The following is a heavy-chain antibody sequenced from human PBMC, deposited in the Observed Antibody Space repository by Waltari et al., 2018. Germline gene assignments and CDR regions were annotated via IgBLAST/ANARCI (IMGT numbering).Heavy chain of an antibody. Sequence: QVQLVQSGAEVKKPGASVEVSCKASGYTFRDNYLHWVRQAPGQGLEWMGWLNPDSGATNSAEEFRGRLTMTRDTSTTTAFMALTGLTTDDTAVYYCARDVRRAFDVWGQGTMVAVSS. CDR2: LNPDSGAT. CDR1: GYTFRDNY. CDR3: ARDVRRAFDV. J-gene: IGHJ3*01. V-gene: IGHV1-2*02. D-gene: IGHD6-6*01.